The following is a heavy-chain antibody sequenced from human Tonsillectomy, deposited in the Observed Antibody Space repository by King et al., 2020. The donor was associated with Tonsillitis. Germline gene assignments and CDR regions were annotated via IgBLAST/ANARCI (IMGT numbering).Heavy chain of an antibody. Sequence: VQLVESGGGLAQPGGSLRRCCSASGFTFDNFPMHWVRQAPGKGLEYVSFISSDGLSPYYADSMKGRFAISTDNSKNTWCLQINTLRPQDTAVYFCIKSKTISATDAFDAWGQGTLVTVPS. CDR2: ISSDGLSP. J-gene: IGHJ3*01. D-gene: IGHD3-9*01. V-gene: IGHV3-64D*06. CDR3: IKSKTISATDAFDA. CDR1: GFTFDNFP.